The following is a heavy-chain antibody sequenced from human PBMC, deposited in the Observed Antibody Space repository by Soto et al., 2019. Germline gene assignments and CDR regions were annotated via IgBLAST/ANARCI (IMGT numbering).Heavy chain of an antibody. D-gene: IGHD5-18*01. V-gene: IGHV5-51*01. J-gene: IGHJ4*02. CDR2: IYPGDSDA. CDR3: ARHIVDTSMTASFNY. CDR1: GYSFLNYW. Sequence: PGESLKISCKTSGYSFLNYWIGWVRQMPGKGLEWTGIIYPGDSDARYSPSFQGQVTISADKSISTVYLQWSSLKASDTAMYYCARHIVDTSMTASFNYWGQGTQVTVSS.